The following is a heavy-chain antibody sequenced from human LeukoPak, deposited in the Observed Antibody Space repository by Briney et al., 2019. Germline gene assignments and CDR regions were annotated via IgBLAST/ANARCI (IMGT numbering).Heavy chain of an antibody. J-gene: IGHJ5*02. Sequence: GASVKVSCKASGYTFISYYMHWVRQAPGQGLERMGIINPSGGSTSYAQKFQGRVTMTRDTSTSTVYMELSSLRSEDTAVYYCARDGKDYYDSSGNWFDPWGQGTLVTVSS. V-gene: IGHV1-46*01. CDR3: ARDGKDYYDSSGNWFDP. D-gene: IGHD3-22*01. CDR2: INPSGGST. CDR1: GYTFISYY.